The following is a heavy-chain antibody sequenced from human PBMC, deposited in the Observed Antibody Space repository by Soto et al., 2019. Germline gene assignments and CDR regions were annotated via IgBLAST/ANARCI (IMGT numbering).Heavy chain of an antibody. V-gene: IGHV3-23*01. J-gene: IGHJ4*02. D-gene: IGHD3-16*01. Sequence: EAQLLESGGGLVQPGGSLRLSCAASGLAFSNYAVTWVRQAPGKGLEWVSIITASGYSAYYGGAVKGRFTTSRDNSRSTLYLQMNGLRADDTAVYYCAKGDLLWDPFDFWGQGTLVTVSS. CDR3: AKGDLLWDPFDF. CDR2: ITASGYSA. CDR1: GLAFSNYA.